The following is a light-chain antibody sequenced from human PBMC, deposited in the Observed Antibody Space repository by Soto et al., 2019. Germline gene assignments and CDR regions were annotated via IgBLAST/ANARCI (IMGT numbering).Light chain of an antibody. CDR1: STDVGAYDY. J-gene: IGLJ1*01. CDR3: SSFAGSNNFPYV. CDR2: EIN. V-gene: IGLV2-8*01. Sequence: QSVLTQPPSVSGSPGQSVTISCTGTSTDVGAYDYVSWYQQHPGKAPKLMIYEINKRPSGVPDRFSGSKSGNTASLTVSGLQAEDEADYYCSSFAGSNNFPYVFGTGTKV.